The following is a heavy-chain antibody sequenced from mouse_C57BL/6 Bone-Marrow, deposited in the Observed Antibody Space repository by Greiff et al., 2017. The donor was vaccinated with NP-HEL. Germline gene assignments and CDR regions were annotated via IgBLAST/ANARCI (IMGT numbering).Heavy chain of an antibody. D-gene: IGHD2-5*01. CDR1: GYTFTDYE. CDR3: TRSTYSNYWYFDV. J-gene: IGHJ1*03. V-gene: IGHV1-15*01. Sequence: QVHVKQSGAELVRPGASVTLSCKASGYTFTDYEMHWVKQTPVHGLEWIGAIDPETGGTAYNQKFKGKAILTADKSSSTAYMELRSLTSEDSAVYYCTRSTYSNYWYFDVWGTGTTVTVSS. CDR2: IDPETGGT.